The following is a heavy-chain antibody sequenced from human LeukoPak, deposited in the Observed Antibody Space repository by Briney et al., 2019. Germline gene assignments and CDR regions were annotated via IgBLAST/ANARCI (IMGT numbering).Heavy chain of an antibody. CDR2: ISSSSSTI. D-gene: IGHD6-13*01. Sequence: GGSLRLSCAASGFTFSSYSMNWVRQAPGKGLEWVSYISSSSSTIYYADSVKGRFTISRDNAKNSLYLQMSSLRAEDTAVYYCAKGRTSGSSWPFDYWGQGTLVTVSS. J-gene: IGHJ4*02. CDR3: AKGRTSGSSWPFDY. V-gene: IGHV3-48*01. CDR1: GFTFSSYS.